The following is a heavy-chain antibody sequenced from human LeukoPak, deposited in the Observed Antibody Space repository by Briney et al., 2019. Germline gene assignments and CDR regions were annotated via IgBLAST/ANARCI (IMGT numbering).Heavy chain of an antibody. CDR3: AINSWNNYYYFDY. CDR1: GGSVSSYQ. Sequence: SETLSLTCTVSGGSVSSYQCAWIRQPAGKGQEWLRRIYTGGGTNYNPSLKSRVTMSVDTSKNQFSLKLRSVSAADTAVYYCAINSWNNYYYFDYWGQGTLVTVSS. V-gene: IGHV4-4*07. CDR2: IYTGGGT. J-gene: IGHJ4*02. D-gene: IGHD3-3*01.